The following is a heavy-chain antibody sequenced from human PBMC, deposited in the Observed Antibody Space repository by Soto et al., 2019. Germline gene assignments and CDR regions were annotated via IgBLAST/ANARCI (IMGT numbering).Heavy chain of an antibody. D-gene: IGHD3-10*01. V-gene: IGHV1-69*02. Sequence: QVQLVQSGTEVKKPGSSVKVSCKASGDTFSFYTINWVRQAPGLGLEWVGMINPIVSMSNYAQKFKGRVSMTEDNSTRPDYMELRSLRYDDTAMYFCAASYGSGYRDFDYWGQGDLVIVSS. CDR2: INPIVSMS. CDR1: GDTFSFYT. CDR3: AASYGSGYRDFDY. J-gene: IGHJ4*02.